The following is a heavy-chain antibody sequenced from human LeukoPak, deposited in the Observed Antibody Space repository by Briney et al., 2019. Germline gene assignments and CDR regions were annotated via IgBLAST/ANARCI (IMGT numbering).Heavy chain of an antibody. J-gene: IGHJ4*02. CDR3: AKELDYYDSSGSFDY. CDR2: ISGSGGST. Sequence: GGSLRLSCAASGFTFSSYAMSWVRQAPGKGLEWVSAISGSGGSTYYADSVKGRFTISGDNSKNTLYLQMNSLRAEDTAVYYCAKELDYYDSSGSFDYWGQGTLVTVSS. D-gene: IGHD3-22*01. V-gene: IGHV3-23*01. CDR1: GFTFSSYA.